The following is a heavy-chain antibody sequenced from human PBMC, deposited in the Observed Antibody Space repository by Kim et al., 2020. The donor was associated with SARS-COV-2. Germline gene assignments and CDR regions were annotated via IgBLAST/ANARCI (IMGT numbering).Heavy chain of an antibody. D-gene: IGHD5-18*01. V-gene: IGHV4-34*01. Sequence: SETLSLTCAVYGGSFSGYYWSWIRQPPGKGLEWIGEINHSGSTNYNPSLKSRVTISVDTSKNQFSLKLSSVTAADTAVYYCAVRGYSYGPFDYWGQGTLVTVSS. CDR2: INHSGST. CDR1: GGSFSGYY. J-gene: IGHJ4*02. CDR3: AVRGYSYGPFDY.